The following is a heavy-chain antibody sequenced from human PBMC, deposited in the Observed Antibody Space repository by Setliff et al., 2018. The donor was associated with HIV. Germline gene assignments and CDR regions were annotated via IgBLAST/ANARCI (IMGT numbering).Heavy chain of an antibody. V-gene: IGHV3-21*01. CDR2: ISTRGTYI. Sequence: GGSLRLSCAASGFTFSSYDMHWVRQAPGTGLQWVSSISTRGTYIDYADSVKGRFSISRDNAKDSLYLQMRSLRGDDSAVYYCARVTNYAFDLWGQGTLVTVSS. D-gene: IGHD3-16*01. J-gene: IGHJ4*02. CDR1: GFTFSSYD. CDR3: ARVTNYAFDL.